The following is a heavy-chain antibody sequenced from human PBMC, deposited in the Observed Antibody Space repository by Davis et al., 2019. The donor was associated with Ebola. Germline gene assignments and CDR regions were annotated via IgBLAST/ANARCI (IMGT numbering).Heavy chain of an antibody. Sequence: ASVKVSCKTSGYTFTSYYMHWVRQAPGQGLEWMGIINPSGGNTIYAQKFQDRVTVTRDTSISTAYMELSRLRSDDTAIYYCARDGGAGIWSHEYTGGYFDYWGQGIPVTVSS. V-gene: IGHV1-46*01. J-gene: IGHJ4*02. CDR3: ARDGGAGIWSHEYTGGYFDY. CDR2: INPSGGNT. CDR1: GYTFTSYY. D-gene: IGHD3-16*01.